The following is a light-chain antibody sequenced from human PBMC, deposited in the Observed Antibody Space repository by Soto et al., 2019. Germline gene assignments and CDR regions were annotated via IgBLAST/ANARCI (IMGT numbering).Light chain of an antibody. CDR1: SSNIGAGYD. CDR3: KSYDSSLSRV. J-gene: IGLJ2*01. Sequence: QSVLTQPPSVSGAPGQRVTISCTGSSSNIGAGYDVHWYQQLPGTAPKLLIYGNSNRPSGVPDRFSASKSGTSASLAITVLQAEDEAYYCCKSYDSSLSRVFGGGTKLTVL. CDR2: GNS. V-gene: IGLV1-40*01.